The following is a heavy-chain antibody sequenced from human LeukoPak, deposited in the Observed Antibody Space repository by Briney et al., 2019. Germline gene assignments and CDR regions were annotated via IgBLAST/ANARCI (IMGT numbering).Heavy chain of an antibody. Sequence: SETLSLTCTVSGGSISSSSYYWGWIRQPPGKGLEWIGSIYYSGSTNYNPSLKSRVTISVDTSKNQFSLKLSSVTAADTAVYYCARGTGWDCSSTSCYPWYFDLWGRGTLVTVSS. J-gene: IGHJ2*01. CDR3: ARGTGWDCSSTSCYPWYFDL. CDR2: IYYSGST. CDR1: GGSISSSSYY. V-gene: IGHV4-39*07. D-gene: IGHD2-2*01.